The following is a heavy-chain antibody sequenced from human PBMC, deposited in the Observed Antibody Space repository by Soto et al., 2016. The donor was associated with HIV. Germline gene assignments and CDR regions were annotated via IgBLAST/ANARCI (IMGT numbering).Heavy chain of an antibody. CDR3: ARGGYYGSGPTYMDV. V-gene: IGHV1-2*02. CDR1: GYTFNDYY. D-gene: IGHD3-10*01. Sequence: QVQVVQSGAEVKMPGASVKVSCKASGYTFNDYYMHLMRQAPGQGLEWMGWINPNSGRTKFAQKFQGRVTLTRDTSISTAYTDLSSLRSDDTAVYYCARGGYYGSGPTYMDVWGKGTTVTVSS. J-gene: IGHJ6*03. CDR2: INPNSGRT.